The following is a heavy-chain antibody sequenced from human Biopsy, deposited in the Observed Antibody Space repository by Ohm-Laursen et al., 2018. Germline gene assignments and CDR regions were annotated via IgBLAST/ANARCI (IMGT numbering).Heavy chain of an antibody. CDR3: ARAPYVSGSFGWFDP. Sequence: SDTLSLTCTVSGDSISSGVYYWNWFRQHPEKGLEWIGYISSGGYRKYTPSLQSLITISMDTSRNQFSLRLNSVTSADTAVYYCARAPYVSGSFGWFDPWGQGIAVTVSS. D-gene: IGHD3-10*01. CDR2: ISSGGYR. J-gene: IGHJ5*02. V-gene: IGHV4-31*01. CDR1: GDSISSGVYY.